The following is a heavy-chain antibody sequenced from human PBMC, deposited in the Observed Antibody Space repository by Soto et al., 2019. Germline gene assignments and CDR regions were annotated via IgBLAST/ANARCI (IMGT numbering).Heavy chain of an antibody. J-gene: IGHJ4*02. Sequence: QVQLEQSGAEVKKPGASVKVSCKASGYTFTNYGISWVRQAPGQGLEWMGWISGYNGATKYAQKFQGRVTMTTDTSTSTAYMEVRSLRSDDTAVYYCARDKSSRWYWLDYWGQGTLVTVSS. V-gene: IGHV1-18*04. CDR3: ARDKSSRWYWLDY. D-gene: IGHD6-13*01. CDR1: GYTFTNYG. CDR2: ISGYNGAT.